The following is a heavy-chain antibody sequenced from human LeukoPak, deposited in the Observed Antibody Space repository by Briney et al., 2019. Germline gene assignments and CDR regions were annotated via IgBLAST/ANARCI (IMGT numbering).Heavy chain of an antibody. D-gene: IGHD6-6*01. V-gene: IGHV4-4*07. J-gene: IGHJ4*02. Sequence: PSETLSLTCAVYGGSFSGYYWSWIRQPPGKGLEWIGRIYTSGSTNYNPSLKSRVTMSVDTSKNQFSLNLTSVTAADTAVYYCAREDTAARPQDYWGQGTLVTVSS. CDR2: IYTSGST. CDR3: AREDTAARPQDY. CDR1: GGSFSGYY.